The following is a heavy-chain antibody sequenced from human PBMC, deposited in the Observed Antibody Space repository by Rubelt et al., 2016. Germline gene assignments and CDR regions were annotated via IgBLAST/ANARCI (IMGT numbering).Heavy chain of an antibody. CDR1: GGSISSSSYY. CDR3: ALTSGEVPYYFDY. D-gene: IGHD6-25*01. CDR2: IYTSGST. J-gene: IGHJ4*02. V-gene: IGHV4-39*07. Sequence: QLQLQESGPGLVKPSETLSLTCTVSGGSISSSSYYWGWIRQPPGKGLEWIGRIYTSGSTNYNPSLKGRVTVAVDTSKNQVSLKLSSVTAADTAVYYCALTSGEVPYYFDYWGQGTLVTVSS.